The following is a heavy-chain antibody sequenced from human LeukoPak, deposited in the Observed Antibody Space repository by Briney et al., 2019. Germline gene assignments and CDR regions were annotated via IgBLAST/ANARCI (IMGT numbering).Heavy chain of an antibody. D-gene: IGHD6-19*01. V-gene: IGHV3-23*01. CDR1: GFTFSSYA. Sequence: GGSLRLSCAASGFTFSSYAMSWVRQAPGKGLEWVSAVSNSGGSTYYADSVKGRFTISRDNSKNTLYLQVNSLRAEDTAVYYCAKDLRAVAGTYNDYWGQGTLVTVSS. CDR2: VSNSGGST. CDR3: AKDLRAVAGTYNDY. J-gene: IGHJ4*02.